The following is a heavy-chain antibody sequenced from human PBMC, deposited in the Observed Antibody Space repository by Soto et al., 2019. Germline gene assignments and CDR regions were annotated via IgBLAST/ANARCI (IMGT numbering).Heavy chain of an antibody. CDR1: GGSFSGYY. D-gene: IGHD1-7*01. CDR3: ARNYPLRPIDY. Sequence: PSETLSLTCAVYGGSFSGYYGSWIRQPPGKGLEWLGEIDHSGSPSYNPSLKSRVSISVDTSKNQFSLKLSSMTAADTAVYYCARNYPLRPIDYWGQGNLVTVSS. CDR2: IDHSGSP. J-gene: IGHJ4*02. V-gene: IGHV4-34*01.